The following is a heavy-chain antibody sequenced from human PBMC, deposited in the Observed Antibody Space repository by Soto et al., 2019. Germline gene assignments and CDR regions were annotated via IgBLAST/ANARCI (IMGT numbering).Heavy chain of an antibody. J-gene: IGHJ4*02. CDR3: AKLVIGYCSGNTCDDY. Sequence: VQLLGSGGGLIQPGGSLRRSCAASGFTFSYGIHWLRQAPGKGLEWVAYISYDSSNKFYGDSVKGRFTISRDNSKNTQFLQMNSLRAEDTAVYYCAKLVIGYCSGNTCDDYWGQGTLVAVSS. V-gene: IGHV3-30*18. CDR2: ISYDSSNK. D-gene: IGHD2-15*01. CDR1: GFTFSYG.